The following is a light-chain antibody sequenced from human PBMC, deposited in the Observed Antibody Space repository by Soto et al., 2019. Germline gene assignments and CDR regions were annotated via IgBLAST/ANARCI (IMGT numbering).Light chain of an antibody. CDR2: EVS. Sequence: QSALTQPASVSGSPLQSITISCTGARSDVGTNNYVSWYQHHPGKAPKLMIFEVSNRPSGVSNRFSGSKSANTASLTISGLQAEDEADYYGSSYTRSGTPVFGTGTKVTVL. CDR3: SSYTRSGTPV. CDR1: RSDVGTNNY. V-gene: IGLV2-14*01. J-gene: IGLJ1*01.